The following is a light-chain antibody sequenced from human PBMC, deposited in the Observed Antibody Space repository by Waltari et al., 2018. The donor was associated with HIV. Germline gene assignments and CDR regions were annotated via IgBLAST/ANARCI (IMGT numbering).Light chain of an antibody. Sequence: SYEVTQTPSVSVSPGQTANITCSGDKLGDKNTYWYQQKPGQSPVLVIYKDDKRPSGIPDRFSGSNSGNRATLTISGTQAMDEADYYCQAWDSTRTWRVFGGGTKLTVL. CDR1: KLGDKN. CDR3: QAWDSTRTWRV. J-gene: IGLJ3*02. CDR2: KDD. V-gene: IGLV3-1*01.